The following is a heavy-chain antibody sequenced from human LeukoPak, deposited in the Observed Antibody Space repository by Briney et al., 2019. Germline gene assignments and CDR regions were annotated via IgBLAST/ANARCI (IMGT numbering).Heavy chain of an antibody. V-gene: IGHV3-23*01. CDR1: GFTFSSYA. J-gene: IGHJ4*02. CDR2: ISGSGGST. Sequence: GGSLRLSCAASGFTFSSYAMSWVRQAPGKGLEWVSAISGSGGSTYYADSVKGRFTTSRDNSKNTLYLQMNSLRAEDTAVYYCAKLGSGWSRGLFDYWGQGTLVTVSS. D-gene: IGHD6-19*01. CDR3: AKLGSGWSRGLFDY.